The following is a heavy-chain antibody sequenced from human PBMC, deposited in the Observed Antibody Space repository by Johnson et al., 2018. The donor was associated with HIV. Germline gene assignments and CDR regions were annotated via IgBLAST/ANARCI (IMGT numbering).Heavy chain of an antibody. V-gene: IGHV3-30*02. CDR3: AREWLYGFDI. J-gene: IGHJ3*02. Sequence: VQLVESGGGVVQPGGSLRLSCAASGFTFSSYGMHWVRQAPGKGLEWVAFIRYDGSNKYYPDSVKGRFTISRDNFKNTLYLQMDSLRAEDTAVYFCAREWLYGFDIWGQGTMVTVSS. CDR2: IRYDGSNK. CDR1: GFTFSSYG. D-gene: IGHD5-24*01.